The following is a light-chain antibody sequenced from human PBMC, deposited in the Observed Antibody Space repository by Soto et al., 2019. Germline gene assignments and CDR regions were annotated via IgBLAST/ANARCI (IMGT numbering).Light chain of an antibody. Sequence: IVLTQSPGTRSLSPGERATLSCRASQSVTTQLAWYQQKPGQAPRLIIHGASSRATGVPDRITGSGSGTDFTLSISRLEPEDFAVYYCQQYGGSTRTFGQGTNVDTK. CDR1: QSVTTQ. CDR2: GAS. V-gene: IGKV3-20*01. CDR3: QQYGGSTRT. J-gene: IGKJ1*01.